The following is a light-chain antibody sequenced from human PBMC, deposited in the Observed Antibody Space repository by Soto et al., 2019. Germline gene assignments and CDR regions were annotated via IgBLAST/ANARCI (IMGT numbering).Light chain of an antibody. CDR1: SSDVGSYNL. CDR2: EVS. J-gene: IGLJ2*01. CDR3: CSYACSSTFVV. V-gene: IGLV2-23*02. Sequence: QSALTQPASVSGSPGQSITISCTGTSSDVGSYNLVSWDQQHPGKAPKLLIYEVSKRPSGVSNRLSGSKSGNTASLTISGLQAEDEADYYCCSYACSSTFVVFGGGTKVTVL.